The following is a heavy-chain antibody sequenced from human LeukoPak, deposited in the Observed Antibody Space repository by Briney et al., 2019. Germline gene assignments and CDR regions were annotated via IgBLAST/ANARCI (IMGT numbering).Heavy chain of an antibody. CDR3: ARIYCSGGSCYYFDY. Sequence: SETLSLTCTVSGGSVSSHYWSWIRQPAGKGLERIGRIYISGSTNYNPSLKSRVTMSVDTSKNQFSLKLSSVTAADTAVYYCARIYCSGGSCYYFDYWGQGTLVTVSS. V-gene: IGHV4-4*07. CDR2: IYISGST. CDR1: GGSVSSHY. J-gene: IGHJ4*02. D-gene: IGHD2-15*01.